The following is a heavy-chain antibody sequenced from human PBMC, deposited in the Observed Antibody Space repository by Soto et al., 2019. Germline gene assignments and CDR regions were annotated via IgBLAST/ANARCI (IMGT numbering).Heavy chain of an antibody. CDR3: ARGGSLYWYFDL. CDR1: GYTFTNYA. D-gene: IGHD1-26*01. Sequence: ASVKVSCKASGYTFTNYAMHWVHQAPGQRLEWMGWINAGNGNTKYSQEFQGRVTITRDTSASTAYMELSSLRSEDTAVYYCARGGSLYWYFDLWGRGTLVTVSS. CDR2: INAGNGNT. V-gene: IGHV1-3*01. J-gene: IGHJ2*01.